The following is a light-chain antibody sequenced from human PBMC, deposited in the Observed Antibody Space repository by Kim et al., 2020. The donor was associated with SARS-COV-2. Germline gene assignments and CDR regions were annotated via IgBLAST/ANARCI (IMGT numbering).Light chain of an antibody. CDR2: DAS. J-gene: IGKJ4*01. V-gene: IGKV3-11*01. CDR3: QQRSNWPFT. CDR1: QSVSSY. Sequence: EIVLTQSPATLSLSPGERATLSCRASQSVSSYLAWYQQKPGQAPRLLIYDASNRATGIPARFSGSGSGTDFTLTISSLEPEDFAVYYCQQRSNWPFTFGGWTKVDIK.